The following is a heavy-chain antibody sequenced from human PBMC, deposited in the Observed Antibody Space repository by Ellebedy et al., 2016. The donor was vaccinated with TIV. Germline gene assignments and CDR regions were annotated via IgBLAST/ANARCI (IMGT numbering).Heavy chain of an antibody. CDR1: GGSFSGYY. V-gene: IGHV4-34*01. D-gene: IGHD3-16*01. CDR3: ARQKRSDRVTLMSFDT. CDR2: INHSGST. Sequence: MPSETLSLTCAVYGGSFSGYYWSWIRQPPGKGLEWIGEINHSGSTNYNPSLKSRVTISVDTSKNQFSLNLSSVTAADTAVYYCARQKRSDRVTLMSFDTWGRGTLVTVSS. J-gene: IGHJ4*02.